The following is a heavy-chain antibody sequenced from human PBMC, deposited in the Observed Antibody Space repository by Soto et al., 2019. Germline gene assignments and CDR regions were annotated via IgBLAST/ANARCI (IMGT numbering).Heavy chain of an antibody. V-gene: IGHV1-18*01. CDR3: AMVDVYVTPSPQDV. Sequence: ASVKVSCKTSGYTFTSYGIGWARQAPGQGLEWMGWINTYNGNTNYAQNLQGRVTLTTDTSTSTAYMELRSLRSNDTAIYYCAMVDVYVTPSPQDVWGQGTTVTVS. J-gene: IGHJ6*02. CDR1: GYTFTSYG. D-gene: IGHD3-16*01. CDR2: INTYNGNT.